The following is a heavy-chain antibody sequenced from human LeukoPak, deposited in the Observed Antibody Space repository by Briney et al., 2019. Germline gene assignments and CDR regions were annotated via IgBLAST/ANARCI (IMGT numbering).Heavy chain of an antibody. J-gene: IGHJ4*01. D-gene: IGHD2-15*01. Sequence: GASVKVSCKASGYTFTAHYMHWVRQAPGQGLEWMGQINPNSGGTNFAQKFQGRVTMTSDTSINTTYMELNSLRSDDTAVYYCARSKINAATLDHWGPGTLVTVSS. CDR3: ARSKINAATLDH. CDR2: INPNSGGT. V-gene: IGHV1-2*06. CDR1: GYTFTAHY.